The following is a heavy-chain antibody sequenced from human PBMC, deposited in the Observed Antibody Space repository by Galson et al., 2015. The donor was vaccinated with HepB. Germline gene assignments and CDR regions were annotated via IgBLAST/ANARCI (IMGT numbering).Heavy chain of an antibody. CDR2: ISYDGSNK. D-gene: IGHD2-2*01. V-gene: IGHV3-30*18. Sequence: SLRLSCAASGFTFSSYGMHWVRQAPGKGLEWVAVISYDGSNKYYADSVKGRFTISRDNSKNTLYLQMNSLRAEDTAVYYCAKDETGRYCSSTSCYGLGSGWFDPWGQGTLVTVSS. CDR1: GFTFSSYG. CDR3: AKDETGRYCSSTSCYGLGSGWFDP. J-gene: IGHJ5*02.